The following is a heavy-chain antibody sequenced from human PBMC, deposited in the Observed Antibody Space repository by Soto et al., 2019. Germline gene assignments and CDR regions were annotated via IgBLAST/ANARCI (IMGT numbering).Heavy chain of an antibody. D-gene: IGHD3-10*01. CDR3: ARNPIGNGHGWFGELLGYYCYGMDV. CDR1: GFTFSSYW. Sequence: GGSLRLSCAASGFTFSSYWMHWVRQAPGKGLVWVSRINSDGSSTSYADSVKGRFTISRDNAKNTLYLQRNSLRAEDMAVYFGARNPIGNGHGWFGELLGYYCYGMDVWGQGTTVTVSS. V-gene: IGHV3-74*01. J-gene: IGHJ6*02. CDR2: INSDGSST.